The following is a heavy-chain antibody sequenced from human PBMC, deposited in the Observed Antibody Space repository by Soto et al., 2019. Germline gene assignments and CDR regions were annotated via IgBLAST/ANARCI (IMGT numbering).Heavy chain of an antibody. CDR3: ARELGYCSSTSCYDLEWLQAPYFDY. V-gene: IGHV1-18*01. D-gene: IGHD2-2*01. CDR1: GYTFTSYG. CDR2: INAYNGNT. Sequence: ASLKVSCKASGYTFTSYGISWVRQAPGQGLEWMGWINAYNGNTNYAQKLQGRVTMTTDTSTSTAYMELRSLRSDDTAVYYCARELGYCSSTSCYDLEWLQAPYFDYWGQGTLVTSPQ. J-gene: IGHJ4*02.